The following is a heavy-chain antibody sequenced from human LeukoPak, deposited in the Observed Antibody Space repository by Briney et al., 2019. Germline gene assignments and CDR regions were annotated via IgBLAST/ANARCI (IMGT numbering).Heavy chain of an antibody. D-gene: IGHD2-15*01. CDR3: ARSPRYCSGGSCYGQYFQY. CDR2: IKQDGSEK. Sequence: GGSLRLSCAASGFTFSSYWMSWVRQAPGKGLEWVANIKQDGSEKYYVDSVKGRFTISRDNAKNSLYLQMNSLRAEDTAVYYCARSPRYCSGGSCYGQYFQYWGQGTLVTVSS. CDR1: GFTFSSYW. V-gene: IGHV3-7*01. J-gene: IGHJ1*01.